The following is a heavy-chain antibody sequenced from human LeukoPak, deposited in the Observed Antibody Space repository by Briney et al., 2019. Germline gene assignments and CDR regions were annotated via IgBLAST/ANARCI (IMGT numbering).Heavy chain of an antibody. Sequence: SVTVSYKASGGIFSHYAISWVRQAPAPGLEWMGGFIPIFDTANYAQKFQGRVTITADKSTSTAYMQLSSLRSEDTAVYYCARGVAARPEYYYYYYMDVWGKGTTVTVSS. D-gene: IGHD6-6*01. CDR2: FIPIFDTA. V-gene: IGHV1-69*06. J-gene: IGHJ6*03. CDR1: GGIFSHYA. CDR3: ARGVAARPEYYYYYYMDV.